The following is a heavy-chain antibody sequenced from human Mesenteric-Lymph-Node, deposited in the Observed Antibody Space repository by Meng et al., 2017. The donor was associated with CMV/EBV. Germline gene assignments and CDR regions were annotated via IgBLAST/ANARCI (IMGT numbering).Heavy chain of an antibody. CDR3: ARVGGYFDWLLRENNYYYYGMDV. D-gene: IGHD3-9*01. CDR1: GFTFSSYA. J-gene: IGHJ6*02. CDR2: ISYDGSNK. V-gene: IGHV3-30-3*01. Sequence: GESLKISCAASGFTFSSYAMHWVRQAPGKGLEWVAVISYDGSNKYYADSVKGRFTISRDNSKNTLYLQMNSLRAEDTAVYYCARVGGYFDWLLRENNYYYYGMDVWGQGTTVTVSS.